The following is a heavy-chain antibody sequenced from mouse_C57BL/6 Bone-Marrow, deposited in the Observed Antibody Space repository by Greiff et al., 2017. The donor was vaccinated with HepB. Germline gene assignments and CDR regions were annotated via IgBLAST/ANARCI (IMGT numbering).Heavy chain of an antibody. Sequence: EVQRVESGGDLVKPGGSLKLSCAASGFTFSSYGMSWVRQTPDKRLEWVATISSGGSYTYYPDSVKGRFTISRDNAKNTLYLQMSSLKSEDTAMYYCARQGYGSSFYWGQGTLVTVSA. V-gene: IGHV5-6*01. CDR3: ARQGYGSSFY. CDR1: GFTFSSYG. J-gene: IGHJ3*01. D-gene: IGHD1-1*01. CDR2: ISSGGSYT.